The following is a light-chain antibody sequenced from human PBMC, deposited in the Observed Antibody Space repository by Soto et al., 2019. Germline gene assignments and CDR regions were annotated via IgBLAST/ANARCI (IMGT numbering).Light chain of an antibody. J-gene: IGKJ4*01. Sequence: EIVLTQSPGPLSLSPGERATLSCRSSQSVTSSHLAWYQQKPGQAPRLLIYGASTRATGIPDRFSGSGSVTDFTLTISRLEPEDVAVYYCEQYGTSPLTFGGGTKVDIK. CDR1: QSVTSSH. V-gene: IGKV3-20*01. CDR2: GAS. CDR3: EQYGTSPLT.